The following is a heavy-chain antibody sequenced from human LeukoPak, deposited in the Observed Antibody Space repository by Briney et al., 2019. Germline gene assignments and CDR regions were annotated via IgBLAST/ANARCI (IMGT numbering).Heavy chain of an antibody. J-gene: IGHJ2*01. V-gene: IGHV4-34*01. D-gene: IGHD6-19*01. CDR1: GGSFSGYY. CDR3: ARVLEGSSGQHWYFDL. CDR2: INHSGST. Sequence: PSETLSLTCAVYGGSFSGYYWSWIRQPPGKGLEWIGEINHSGSTNYNPSLKSRVTISVDTSKNQFSLRLSSVAAADTAVYYCARVLEGSSGQHWYFDLWGRGTLVTVSS.